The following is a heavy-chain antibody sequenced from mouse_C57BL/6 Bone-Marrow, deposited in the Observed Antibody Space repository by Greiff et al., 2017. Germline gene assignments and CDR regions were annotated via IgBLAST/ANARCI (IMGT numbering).Heavy chain of an antibody. CDR2: ISDGGSYT. CDR3: ARRIYWYFDV. CDR1: GFTFSSYA. J-gene: IGHJ1*03. Sequence: EVQRVESGGGLVKPGGSLKLSCAASGFTFSSYAMSWVRQTPEKRLEWVATISDGGSYTYYPDNVKGRFTISRDNAKNNLYLQMSHLKSEDTAMYYCARRIYWYFDVWGTGTTVTVSS. V-gene: IGHV5-4*01.